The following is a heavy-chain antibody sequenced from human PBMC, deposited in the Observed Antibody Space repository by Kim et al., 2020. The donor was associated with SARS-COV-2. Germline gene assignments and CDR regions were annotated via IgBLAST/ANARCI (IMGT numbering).Heavy chain of an antibody. CDR1: GFTFGSYW. CDR2: INSDGSST. D-gene: IGHD7-27*01. J-gene: IGHJ6*02. V-gene: IGHV3-74*01. CDR3: ARANWGTDYYYGMDV. Sequence: GGSLRLSCAASGFTFGSYWMHWVRQAPGKGLVWVSRINSDGSSTSYADSVKGRFTISRDNAKNTLYLQMNSLRAEDTAVYYCARANWGTDYYYGMDVWGQGTTVTVSS.